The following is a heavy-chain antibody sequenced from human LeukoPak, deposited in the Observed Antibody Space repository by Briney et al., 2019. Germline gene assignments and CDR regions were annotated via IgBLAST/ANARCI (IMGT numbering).Heavy chain of an antibody. V-gene: IGHV4-61*02. CDR2: ISSSGST. CDR3: ARDRGNWFDP. CDR1: GDSISSGDYY. J-gene: IGHJ5*02. D-gene: IGHD3-10*01. Sequence: PSETLSLACTVSGDSISSGDYYWSWIRQPAGKGLEWIGRISSSGSTNYNPSLKSRVTISVDTSKNQFSLKLTSVTAADTAVYYCARDRGNWFDPWGQGTLVTVSS.